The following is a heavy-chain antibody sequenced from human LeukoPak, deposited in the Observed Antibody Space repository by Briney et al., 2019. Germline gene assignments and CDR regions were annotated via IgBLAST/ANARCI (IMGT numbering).Heavy chain of an antibody. J-gene: IGHJ4*02. CDR1: GFTVSSNY. V-gene: IGHV3-23*01. CDR3: ANPLGDGATFDY. D-gene: IGHD3-16*01. Sequence: GGSLRLSCAASGFTVSSNYMSWVRQAPGKGLEWVSAISGSGGSTYYADSVKGRFTISRDNSKNTLYLQMNSLRAEDTAVYYCANPLGDGATFDYWGQGTLVTVSS. CDR2: ISGSGGST.